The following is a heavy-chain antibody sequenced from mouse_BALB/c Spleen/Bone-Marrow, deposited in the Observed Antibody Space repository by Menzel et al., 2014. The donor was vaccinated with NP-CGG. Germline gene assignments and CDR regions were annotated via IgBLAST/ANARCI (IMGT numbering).Heavy chain of an antibody. D-gene: IGHD1-1*01. Sequence: QVQLQQSGPGLVQPSQSLPITCTVSGFSLTSYGVHWVRQSPGKGLERLGVIWSGGSTDYNAAFISRLSISKDNSKSQVFFKMNSLQANDTAIYYCARNYYGSSYWYFDVWGAGTTVTVSS. J-gene: IGHJ1*01. V-gene: IGHV2-2*02. CDR1: GFSLTSYG. CDR3: ARNYYGSSYWYFDV. CDR2: IWSGGST.